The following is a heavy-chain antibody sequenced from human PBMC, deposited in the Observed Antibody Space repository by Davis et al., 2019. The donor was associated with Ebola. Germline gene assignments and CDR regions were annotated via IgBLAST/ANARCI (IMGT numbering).Heavy chain of an antibody. D-gene: IGHD2-15*01. CDR3: AREFCGGGTCYFFDY. Sequence: GESLKISCAASGFTFSSYGMRWVRQAPGKGLEWITYIGTSSDTRFDAASVKGRFTISRDNVKNSLFLQMKSLRAEDTAVYYCAREFCGGGTCYFFDYWGQGTLVTVSS. CDR1: GFTFSSYG. CDR2: IGTSSDTR. V-gene: IGHV3-48*01. J-gene: IGHJ4*02.